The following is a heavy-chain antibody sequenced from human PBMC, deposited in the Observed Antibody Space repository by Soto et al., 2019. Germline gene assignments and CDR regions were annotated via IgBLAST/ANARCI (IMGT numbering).Heavy chain of an antibody. V-gene: IGHV1-8*01. J-gene: IGHJ6*02. Sequence: QVQVVQSGAEVKKPGASVKVSCKASGYTFTRYDINWVRQATGQGLEWMGWMNPNSGNTGYVKNFQGTVTLTGNTLMSRAYMELGILRSGGTPVYFCSRERSSYGMDLWGQGTMVTVSS. CDR3: SRERSSYGMDL. CDR2: MNPNSGNT. CDR1: GYTFTRYD. D-gene: IGHD1-26*01.